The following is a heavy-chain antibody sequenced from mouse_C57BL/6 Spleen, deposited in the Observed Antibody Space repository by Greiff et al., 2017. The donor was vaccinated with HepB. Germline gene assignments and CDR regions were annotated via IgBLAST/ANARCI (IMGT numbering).Heavy chain of an antibody. CDR3: ARSYYDYDAWFAY. J-gene: IGHJ3*01. CDR2: IYPGSGST. Sequence: VQLQQSGAELVKPGASVKMSCKASGYTFTSYWITWVKQRPGQGLEWIGDIYPGSGSTNYNEKFKSKATLTVDTSSSTAYMQLSSLTSEDSAVYYFARSYYDYDAWFAYWGQGTLVTVSA. V-gene: IGHV1-55*01. CDR1: GYTFTSYW. D-gene: IGHD2-4*01.